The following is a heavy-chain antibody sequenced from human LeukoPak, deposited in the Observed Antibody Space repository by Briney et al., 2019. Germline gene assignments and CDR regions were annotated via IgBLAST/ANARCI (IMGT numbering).Heavy chain of an antibody. D-gene: IGHD3-16*02. Sequence: GASVKVSCKASGYTFTDYAMNWVRQAPGQGLGWMGWIHPNTGNPTYAQGFTGRFVFSLDTSVGTTYLQISSLKAEDTAVYYCARAYQSLGGLSLPDHWGQGTLVTVSS. CDR2: IHPNTGNP. CDR3: ARAYQSLGGLSLPDH. J-gene: IGHJ5*02. CDR1: GYTFTDYA. V-gene: IGHV7-4-1*02.